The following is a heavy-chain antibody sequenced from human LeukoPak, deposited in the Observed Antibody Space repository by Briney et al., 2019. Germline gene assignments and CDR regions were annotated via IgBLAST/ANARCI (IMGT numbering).Heavy chain of an antibody. D-gene: IGHD6-19*01. V-gene: IGHV4-39*01. CDR2: IYYSGNT. J-gene: IGHJ4*02. CDR3: ASTPSGSSAWYYFDK. Sequence: GSLRLSCAASGFTFSNYPMDWIRQPPGKGLEWIGSIYYSGNTYYNPSLKSRVTISVDTSKKQFSLKLSSVTAADTAVYYCASTPSGSSAWYYFDKWGQGTLVTVSS. CDR1: GFTFSNYP.